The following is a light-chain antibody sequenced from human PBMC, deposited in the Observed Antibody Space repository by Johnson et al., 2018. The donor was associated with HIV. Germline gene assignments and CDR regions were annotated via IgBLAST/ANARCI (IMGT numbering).Light chain of an antibody. Sequence: QSVLTQPPSVSAAPGQKVIISCSGSSSNIGNNYVYWYQQLPGTAPKLLIYENNKRPSGIPDRFSGSKSGTSATLGITGLQTGDEADYYCGTWDSSLSAAFGTGTKVTVL. CDR2: ENN. J-gene: IGLJ1*01. CDR3: GTWDSSLSAA. V-gene: IGLV1-51*02. CDR1: SSNIGNNY.